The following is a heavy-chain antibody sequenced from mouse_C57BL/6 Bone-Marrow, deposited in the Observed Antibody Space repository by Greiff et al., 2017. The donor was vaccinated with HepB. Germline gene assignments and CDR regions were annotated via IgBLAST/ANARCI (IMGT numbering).Heavy chain of an antibody. Sequence: VQLQQSGPVLVKPGASVKMSCKASGYTFTDYYMNWVKQSHGKSLEWIGVINPYNGGTSYNQKFKGKATLTVDKSSSTAYMELNSLTSEDSAVYYCARPLYYYGSSSFAYWGQGTLVTVSA. J-gene: IGHJ3*01. D-gene: IGHD1-1*01. CDR2: INPYNGGT. CDR3: ARPLYYYGSSSFAY. CDR1: GYTFTDYY. V-gene: IGHV1-19*01.